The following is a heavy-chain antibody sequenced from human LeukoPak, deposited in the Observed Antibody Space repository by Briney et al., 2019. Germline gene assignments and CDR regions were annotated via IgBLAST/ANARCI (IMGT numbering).Heavy chain of an antibody. V-gene: IGHV4-34*01. D-gene: IGHD3-10*01. CDR3: ARGSDGSENSYRNWFDP. Sequence: PSETLSLTCAVYGGTFSGYYWSWVRQPPGKGLEWIGEINHSGSPNYNPSLKSRVTISVDTSKNQFSLKLNSVTAADTAVYYCARGSDGSENSYRNWFDPWGQGTRVTVSS. CDR2: INHSGSP. CDR1: GGTFSGYY. J-gene: IGHJ5*02.